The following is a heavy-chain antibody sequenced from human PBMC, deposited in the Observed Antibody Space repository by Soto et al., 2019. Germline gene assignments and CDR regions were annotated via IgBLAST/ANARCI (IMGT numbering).Heavy chain of an antibody. CDR1: RYTFSSFD. CDR3: AGGHFGWNYGDP. Sequence: QVQLVQYGAEVRKPGASVKVSCMASRYTFSSFDINWVRQATGQGVEWMGWMNPNSGITGYAQEFQGRVTMTRDTAISAGYMELRSVRSEDPAVYYCAGGHFGWNYGDPWGQGTIVTVS. J-gene: IGHJ5*02. CDR2: MNPNSGIT. D-gene: IGHD1-7*01. V-gene: IGHV1-8*01.